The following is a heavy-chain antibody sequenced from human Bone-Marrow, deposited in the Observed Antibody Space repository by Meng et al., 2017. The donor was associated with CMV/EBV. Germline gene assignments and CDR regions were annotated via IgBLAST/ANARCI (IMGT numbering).Heavy chain of an antibody. CDR3: ARDPAYSSSFAYYYYYGMDV. CDR2: ISGSGTTI. Sequence: GGSLRLSCAASAFTVGDYYMSWVRPAPGKGLEWVSYISGSGTTIYYADSVRGRLSISRDNAKNTLYLQMNSLRAEDSGVYYCARDPAYSSSFAYYYYYGMDVWGQGTTVTFSS. V-gene: IGHV3-11*04. D-gene: IGHD6-6*01. J-gene: IGHJ6*02. CDR1: AFTVGDYY.